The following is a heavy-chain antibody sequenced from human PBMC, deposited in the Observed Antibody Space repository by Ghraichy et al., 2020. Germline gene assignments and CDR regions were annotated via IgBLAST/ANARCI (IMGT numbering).Heavy chain of an antibody. CDR3: ARDLSSPYYGMDV. CDR1: GFTFNRHD. CDR2: ISSSSSTI. J-gene: IGHJ6*02. V-gene: IGHV3-48*02. Sequence: LSLTCAVSGFTFNRHDMSWVRQAPGKGLEWVSYISSSSSTIYYGDSVKGRFTISRDNAKNSLYLQLNSLRDEDTAVYYCARDLSSPYYGMDVWGQGTTVTVSS.